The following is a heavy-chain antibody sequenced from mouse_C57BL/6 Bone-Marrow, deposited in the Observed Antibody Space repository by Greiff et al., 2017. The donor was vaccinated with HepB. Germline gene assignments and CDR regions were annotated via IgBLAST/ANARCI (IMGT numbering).Heavy chain of an antibody. CDR2: ISSGSSTI. J-gene: IGHJ3*01. Sequence: EVQGVESGGGLVKPGGSLKLSCAASGFTFSDYGMHWVRQAPEKGLEWVAYISSGSSTIYYADTVKGRFTISRDNAKNTLFLQMTSLRSEDTAMYYCARADGAAWFAYWGQGTLVTVSA. V-gene: IGHV5-17*01. CDR1: GFTFSDYG. CDR3: ARADGAAWFAY.